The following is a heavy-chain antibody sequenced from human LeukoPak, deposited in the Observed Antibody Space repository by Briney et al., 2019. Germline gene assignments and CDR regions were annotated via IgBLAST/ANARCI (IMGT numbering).Heavy chain of an antibody. J-gene: IGHJ4*02. CDR2: IYHSGST. Sequence: SGTLSLTCAVSGGSISSNNWWSWVRQPPGKGLEWIGEIYHSGSTNYNPSLKSRVTISVDTSKNQFSLKLSSVTAADTAVYYCAVAVAGMFDYWGQGTLVTVSS. CDR1: GGSISSNNW. CDR3: AVAVAGMFDY. V-gene: IGHV4-4*02. D-gene: IGHD6-19*01.